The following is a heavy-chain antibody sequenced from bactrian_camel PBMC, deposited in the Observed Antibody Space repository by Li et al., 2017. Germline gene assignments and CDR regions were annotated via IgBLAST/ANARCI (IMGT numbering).Heavy chain of an antibody. CDR2: DDDDGTR. V-gene: IGHV3S53*01. D-gene: IGHD5*01. Sequence: HVQLVESGGGSGQPGGSLRLSCVVSGYIASNEAYCMGWFRQAPGEEREGIAFDDDDGTRLYAESVKGRFAISKDMDKNTLYLQMNSLKPEDTAMYYCAAENLKTNYGLGCTLREYNYWGQGTQVTVS. CDR3: AAENLKTNYGLGCTLREYNY. J-gene: IGHJ4*01. CDR1: GYIASNEA.